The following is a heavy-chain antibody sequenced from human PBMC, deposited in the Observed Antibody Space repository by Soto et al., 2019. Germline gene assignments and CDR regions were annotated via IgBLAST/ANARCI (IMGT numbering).Heavy chain of an antibody. V-gene: IGHV4-39*01. CDR3: GRHPATSETYFYGMDV. Sequence: PSETLSLTCTVSGGSVSSSSFFWGWIRQSPGKGLEWIGSIYYSGTTYYNPSLKSRVTISVDTSKSQLSLRVSSVTAADTAVYYCGRHPATSETYFYGMDVWGQGTTVTVSS. J-gene: IGHJ6*02. CDR1: GGSVSSSSFF. CDR2: IYYSGTT.